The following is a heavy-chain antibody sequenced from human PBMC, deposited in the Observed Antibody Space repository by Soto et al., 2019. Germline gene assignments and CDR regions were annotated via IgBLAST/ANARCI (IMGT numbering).Heavy chain of an antibody. Sequence: LSLTCSVSGDSITTSDYYWSWIRQPPGKGLEWLGYIYYSGSSYYNPSLKGRATISVDTSKNQFSLKLSSVTAADTAMYYCARTVDFWSGYYPYWGPGTLVTVSS. V-gene: IGHV4-30-4*01. J-gene: IGHJ4*02. CDR2: IYYSGSS. CDR1: GDSITTSDYY. D-gene: IGHD3-3*01. CDR3: ARTVDFWSGYYPY.